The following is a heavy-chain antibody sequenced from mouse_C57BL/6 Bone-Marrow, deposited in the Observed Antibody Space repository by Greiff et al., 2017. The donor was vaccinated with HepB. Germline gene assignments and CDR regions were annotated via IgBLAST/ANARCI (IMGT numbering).Heavy chain of an antibody. CDR1: GYTFTGYW. V-gene: IGHV1-9*01. CDR2: ILPGSGST. J-gene: IGHJ2*01. Sequence: QVQLKESGAELMKPGASVKLSCKATGYTFTGYWIEWVKQRPGHGLEWIGEILPGSGSTNYNEKFKGKATFTADTSSNTAYMQLSSLTTEDSAIYYCARGELYYYGSSYYFDYWGQGTTLTVSS. CDR3: ARGELYYYGSSYYFDY. D-gene: IGHD1-1*01.